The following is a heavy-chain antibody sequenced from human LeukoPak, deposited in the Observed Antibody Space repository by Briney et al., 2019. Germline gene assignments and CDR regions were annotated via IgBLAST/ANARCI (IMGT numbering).Heavy chain of an antibody. J-gene: IGHJ4*02. Sequence: ASVKVSCKASGYTFTGYYMHWVRQAPGQGLEWMGWINPNSGGTNYAQKFQARVTMTRDTSISTAYMELSRLRSDDTAVYYCARGSSVGNSVDCWGQGTLVTVSS. CDR3: ARGSSVGNSVDC. CDR2: INPNSGGT. D-gene: IGHD4-23*01. CDR1: GYTFTGYY. V-gene: IGHV1-2*02.